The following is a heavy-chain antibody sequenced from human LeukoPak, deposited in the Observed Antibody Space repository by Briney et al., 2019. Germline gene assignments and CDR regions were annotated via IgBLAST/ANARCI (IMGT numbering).Heavy chain of an antibody. D-gene: IGHD1-14*01. Sequence: PSQTLSLTCAVSGGSISSGGYSWSWIRQPPGKGLEWIGYIYHSGSTYYNPSLKSRVTISVDRSKNQFSLKLSSVTAADTAVYYCARGRSPLLWGQGTLVTVSS. J-gene: IGHJ4*02. CDR3: ARGRSPLL. V-gene: IGHV4-30-2*01. CDR1: GGSISSGGYS. CDR2: IYHSGST.